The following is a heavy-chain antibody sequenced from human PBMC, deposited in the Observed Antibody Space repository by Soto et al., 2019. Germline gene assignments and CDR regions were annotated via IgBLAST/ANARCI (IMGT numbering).Heavy chain of an antibody. V-gene: IGHV3-33*01. CDR2: IWYDGSNK. D-gene: IGHD3-10*01. Sequence: FRLSCAASGFTFSGYGIHWFRQAPGQGLEWVAVIWYDGSNKYYADSVKGRFTISRDNSKNTLYLQMNRLRVEDTAVYYCARDKSYGSVSPSYNYGMHVCAQGTTRTVAS. J-gene: IGHJ6*02. CDR3: ARDKSYGSVSPSYNYGMHV. CDR1: GFTFSGYG.